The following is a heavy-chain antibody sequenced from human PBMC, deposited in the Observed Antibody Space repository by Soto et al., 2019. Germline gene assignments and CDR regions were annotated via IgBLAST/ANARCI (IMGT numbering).Heavy chain of an antibody. CDR2: ISGSGGST. CDR3: AKDGEYYDFWSGPADAFDI. J-gene: IGHJ3*02. CDR1: GFTFSSYA. Sequence: PGGSLRLSCAASGFTFSSYAMSWVRQAPGKGLEWVSAISGSGGSTYYADSVKGRFTISRDNSKNTLYLQMNSLRAEDTAVYYCAKDGEYYDFWSGPADAFDIWGQGTMVTVSS. V-gene: IGHV3-23*01. D-gene: IGHD3-3*01.